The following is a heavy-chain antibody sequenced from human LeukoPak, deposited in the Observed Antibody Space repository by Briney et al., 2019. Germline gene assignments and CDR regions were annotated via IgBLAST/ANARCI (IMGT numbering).Heavy chain of an antibody. D-gene: IGHD2-15*01. Sequence: SVKVSCKASGYTFTSYGISWVRQAPGQGLEWMGGIIPILGTTKYAQNFQGRVTTTADESTSTAYMELSSLRSEDTAVYYCARTPRTYYYYMDVWGKGTTVTISS. J-gene: IGHJ6*03. CDR1: GYTFTSYG. CDR3: ARTPRTYYYYMDV. V-gene: IGHV1-69*13. CDR2: IIPILGTT.